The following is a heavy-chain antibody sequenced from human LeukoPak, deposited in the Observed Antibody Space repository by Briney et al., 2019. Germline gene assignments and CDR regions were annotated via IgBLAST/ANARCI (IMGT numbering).Heavy chain of an antibody. CDR1: GFTFSTSW. Sequence: GGSLRLSCATSGFTFSTSWMHWVRQAPGKGLVWVSRINTDGNTRDYADSVKGRFTISRDNAKNTLYLQMNSLRAEDMAVYYCVRDMGYYDKVWGQGTLVTVSS. CDR2: INTDGNTR. J-gene: IGHJ4*02. D-gene: IGHD3-22*01. V-gene: IGHV3-74*01. CDR3: VRDMGYYDKV.